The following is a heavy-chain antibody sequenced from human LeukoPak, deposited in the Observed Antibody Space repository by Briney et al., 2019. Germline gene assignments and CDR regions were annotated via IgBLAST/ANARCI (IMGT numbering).Heavy chain of an antibody. V-gene: IGHV4-34*01. Sequence: PSETLSLTCAVYGGSFSGYYWSWIRQPPGKGLERIGEINHSGSTNYNPSLKSRVTISVDTSKNQFSLKLSSVTAADTAVYYCARGPLRYCTNGVCYRYGMDVWGQGTTVTVSS. CDR1: GGSFSGYY. CDR2: INHSGST. D-gene: IGHD2-8*01. CDR3: ARGPLRYCTNGVCYRYGMDV. J-gene: IGHJ6*02.